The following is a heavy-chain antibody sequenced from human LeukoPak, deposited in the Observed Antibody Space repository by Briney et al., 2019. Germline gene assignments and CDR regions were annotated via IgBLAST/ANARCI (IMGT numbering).Heavy chain of an antibody. CDR3: ARDLVLVGATINAYYYYYMDV. Sequence: GGSLRLSCAASGFTFSSYSMNWVRQAPGKGLEWVSSISSSSSYIYYADSVKGRFTISRDNAKNSLYLQMNSLRAEDTAVYYCARDLVLVGATINAYYYYYMDVWGKGTTVTVSS. V-gene: IGHV3-21*04. CDR2: ISSSSSYI. J-gene: IGHJ6*03. CDR1: GFTFSSYS. D-gene: IGHD1-26*01.